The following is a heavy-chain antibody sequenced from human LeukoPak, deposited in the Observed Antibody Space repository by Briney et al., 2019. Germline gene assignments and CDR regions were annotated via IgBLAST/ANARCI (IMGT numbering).Heavy chain of an antibody. D-gene: IGHD6-19*01. CDR1: GFTFSSYA. CDR3: ARDLKGSVAVAGIDY. J-gene: IGHJ4*02. Sequence: GGSLRLSCAASGFTFSSYAMHWVRQAPGKGPEWVAVISYDGSNKYYADSVKGRFTISRDNSKNTLYLQMNSLRAEDTAVYYCARDLKGSVAVAGIDYWGQGTLVTVSS. V-gene: IGHV3-30*04. CDR2: ISYDGSNK.